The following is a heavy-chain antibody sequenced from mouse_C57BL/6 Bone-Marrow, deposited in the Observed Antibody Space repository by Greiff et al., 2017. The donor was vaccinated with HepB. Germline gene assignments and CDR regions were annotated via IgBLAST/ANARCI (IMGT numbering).Heavy chain of an antibody. CDR3: ASYSDY. J-gene: IGHJ2*01. V-gene: IGHV1-59*01. CDR1: GYTFTSYW. CDR2: IDPSDSYT. Sequence: QVQLKQPGAELVRPGTSVKLSCKASGYTFTSYWMHWVKQRPGQGLEWIGVIDPSDSYTNYNQKFKGKATLTVDTSSSTAYMQLSSLTSEDSAVYYCASYSDYWGQGTTLTVSS.